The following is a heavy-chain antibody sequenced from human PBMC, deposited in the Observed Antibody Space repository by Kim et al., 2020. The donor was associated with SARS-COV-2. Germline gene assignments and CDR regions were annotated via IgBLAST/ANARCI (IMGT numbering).Heavy chain of an antibody. Sequence: STYYTDSVKGRLTISRDNSKSTLYLQMNSLRVEDTAMYYCVGDRDASWGQGTLVTVSS. J-gene: IGHJ5*02. CDR2: ST. V-gene: IGHV3-23*01. CDR3: VGDRDAS.